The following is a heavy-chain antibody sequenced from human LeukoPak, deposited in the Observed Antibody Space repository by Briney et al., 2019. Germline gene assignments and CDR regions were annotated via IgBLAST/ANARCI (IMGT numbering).Heavy chain of an antibody. J-gene: IGHJ3*02. D-gene: IGHD1-26*01. CDR1: GGTFSSYA. Sequence: SVKVSCKASGGTFSSYAISWVRQAPGQGLEWMGGIIPIFGTANYAQKFQGRVTMTRNTSISTAYMELSSLRSEDTAVYYCARVGATLDAFDIWGQGTMVTVSS. CDR2: IIPIFGTA. V-gene: IGHV1-69*05. CDR3: ARVGATLDAFDI.